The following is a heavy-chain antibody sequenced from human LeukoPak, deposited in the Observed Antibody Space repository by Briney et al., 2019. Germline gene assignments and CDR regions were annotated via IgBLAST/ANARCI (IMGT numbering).Heavy chain of an antibody. V-gene: IGHV1-18*01. CDR2: ISGYSGNT. D-gene: IGHD6-19*01. J-gene: IGHJ4*02. CDR1: GYIFTNYG. Sequence: ASVKVSCKASGYIFTNYGISWVRQAPGQELEWMGWISGYSGNTNYAQSLQGRVTMTTDTSSSTAYMELRSLRSDDTAVYYCARDAEYRSGWFDYWGQGTLVTVSS. CDR3: ARDAEYRSGWFDY.